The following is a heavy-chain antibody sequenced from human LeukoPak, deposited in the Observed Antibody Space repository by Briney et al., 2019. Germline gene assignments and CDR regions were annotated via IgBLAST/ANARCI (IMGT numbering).Heavy chain of an antibody. J-gene: IGHJ3*02. CDR2: ISGSGGST. V-gene: IGHV3-23*01. CDR3: AKDYYYDSSGYWRWAAFDI. CDR1: GFTFSSDV. Sequence: GGSLRLSCAASGFTFSSDVMTWVRQAPGKGLEWVSAISGSGGSTYYADSVKGRFTISRDNSKNTLYLQMNRLRAEDTAVYYCAKDYYYDSSGYWRWAAFDIWGQGTMVTVSS. D-gene: IGHD3-22*01.